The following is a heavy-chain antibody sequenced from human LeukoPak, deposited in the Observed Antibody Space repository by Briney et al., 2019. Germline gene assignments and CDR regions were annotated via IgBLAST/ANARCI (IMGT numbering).Heavy chain of an antibody. V-gene: IGHV3-30*18. CDR3: AKDPRLGYCSSTSCYIFDY. J-gene: IGHJ4*02. CDR2: ISYDGSNK. Sequence: GGSLRLSCAASGFTFSSYGMHWVRQAPGKGLEWVAVISYDGSNKYYADSVKGRFTISRDNSKNTLYLQMNSLRAEDTAVYYCAKDPRLGYCSSTSCYIFDYWGQGTLVTVSS. CDR1: GFTFSSYG. D-gene: IGHD2-2*02.